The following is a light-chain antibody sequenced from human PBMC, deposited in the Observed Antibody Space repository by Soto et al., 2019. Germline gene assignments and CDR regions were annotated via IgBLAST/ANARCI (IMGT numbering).Light chain of an antibody. Sequence: QSVLTQPASVSGSPGQSITISCTGTSSDVGGYNYVSWYQQHPGKAPKFMIYDVSNRPSGVSNRFSGSKSGNTASLTISGLRAEEEAVYYGSSYKTSTTRQMFFGIGTRATAL. CDR3: SSYKTSTTRQMF. J-gene: IGLJ1*01. V-gene: IGLV2-14*01. CDR1: SSDVGGYNY. CDR2: DVS.